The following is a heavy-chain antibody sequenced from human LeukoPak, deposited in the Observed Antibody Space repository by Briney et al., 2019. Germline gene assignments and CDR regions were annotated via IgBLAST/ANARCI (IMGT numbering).Heavy chain of an antibody. CDR1: AFTFSSYS. Sequence: GGSLRLSCAASAFTFSSYSMNWVRQAPGKGLEWVSYISSSSSTIYYADSVKGRFTISRDNAKNSLYLQMNSLRAEDTAIYYCAREWGQYNWNYVLYYWGQGSLVTVSS. CDR2: ISSSSSTI. V-gene: IGHV3-48*01. J-gene: IGHJ4*02. D-gene: IGHD1-7*01. CDR3: AREWGQYNWNYVLYY.